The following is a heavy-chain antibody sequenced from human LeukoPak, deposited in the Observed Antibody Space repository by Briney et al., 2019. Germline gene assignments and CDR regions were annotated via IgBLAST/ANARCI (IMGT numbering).Heavy chain of an antibody. CDR1: GGTFSSYA. Sequence: ASVKVSCKASGGTFSSYAISWVRQAPGQGLEWMGGIIPIFGTANYAQKFQGRVTITADKSTSTAYMELRSLRSDDTAVYYCARDMALSGFGEFPFDYWGQGTLVTVSS. D-gene: IGHD3-10*01. CDR2: IIPIFGTA. CDR3: ARDMALSGFGEFPFDY. J-gene: IGHJ4*02. V-gene: IGHV1-69*06.